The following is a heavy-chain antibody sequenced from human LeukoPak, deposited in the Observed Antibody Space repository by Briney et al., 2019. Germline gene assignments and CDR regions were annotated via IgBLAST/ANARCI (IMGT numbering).Heavy chain of an antibody. CDR2: IYSGGST. CDR1: GFTFSSYA. J-gene: IGHJ4*02. D-gene: IGHD7-27*01. V-gene: IGHV3-66*01. Sequence: GSLRLSCAASGFTFSSYAMSWVRQAPGKGLEWVSVIYSGGSTYYVDSVKGRFTISRDNSKNTLYLQMNSLRAEDTAVYYCARTVWGYFDYWGQGTLVTVSS. CDR3: ARTVWGYFDY.